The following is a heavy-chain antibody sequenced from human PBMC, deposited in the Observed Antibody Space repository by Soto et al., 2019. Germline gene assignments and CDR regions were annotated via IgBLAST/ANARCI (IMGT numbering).Heavy chain of an antibody. V-gene: IGHV1-18*01. CDR3: ARCYCSVGSCYTCWHFDL. CDR1: GYTFMNYA. D-gene: IGHD2-15*01. J-gene: IGHJ2*01. CDR2: ISPSTGNT. Sequence: QVQLVQSGAEVKEPGASVKLSCQASGYTFMNYAISWVRQAPGQGLEWMGWISPSTGNTDQAQNFQGRVTMTLDTSTNTANMELRTLRSADSAVYYCARCYCSVGSCYTCWHFDLWGRGTLVTVSS.